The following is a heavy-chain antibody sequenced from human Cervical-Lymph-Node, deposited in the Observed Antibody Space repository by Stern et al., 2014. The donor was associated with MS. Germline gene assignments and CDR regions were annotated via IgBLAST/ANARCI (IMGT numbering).Heavy chain of an antibody. J-gene: IGHJ4*02. V-gene: IGHV3-48*02. CDR1: GFTFRNYP. CDR2: ISDDSDTM. D-gene: IGHD6-19*01. CDR3: ARDCLDVDSGWFHRSFDN. Sequence: EVKLLESGGGFVQTGGSLRLSCVASGFTFRNYPMSWVRQAPGKGLEWISYISDDSDTMYYADSVKGRFIISRDNAENSLYLQMNSLRDDDTAVYYCARDCLDVDSGWFHRSFDNWGQGALVTVSS.